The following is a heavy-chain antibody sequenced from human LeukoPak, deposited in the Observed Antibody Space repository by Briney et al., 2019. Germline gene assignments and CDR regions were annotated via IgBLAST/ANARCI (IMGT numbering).Heavy chain of an antibody. V-gene: IGHV3-20*04. D-gene: IGHD3-3*01. CDR2: INWNGGST. CDR1: GFTFDDYG. J-gene: IGHJ6*03. CDR3: ARLKFNLEYSYYMDV. Sequence: PGGSLRLSCAASGFTFDDYGMSWVRQAPGKGLEWVSGINWNGGSTGYADSVKGRFTISRDNAKNSLYLQMNSLRAEDTAVYYCARLKFNLEYSYYMDVWGKGTTVTVSS.